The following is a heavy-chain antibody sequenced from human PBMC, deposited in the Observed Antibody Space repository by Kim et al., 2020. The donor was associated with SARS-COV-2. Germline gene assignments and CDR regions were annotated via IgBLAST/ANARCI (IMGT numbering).Heavy chain of an antibody. Sequence: YADAGTGRFTISRDNSKNTLYLQMNILGAEDTAVYYCAKEYYDDYNPIFHYWGQGTLVTVSS. J-gene: IGHJ4*02. D-gene: IGHD4-17*01. V-gene: IGHV3-23*01. CDR3: AKEYYDDYNPIFHY.